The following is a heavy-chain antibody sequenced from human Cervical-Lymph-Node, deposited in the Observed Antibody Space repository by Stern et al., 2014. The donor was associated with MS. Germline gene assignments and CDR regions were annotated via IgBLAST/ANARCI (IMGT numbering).Heavy chain of an antibody. CDR2: NLPNDGK. Sequence: QVTLKESGPVLVKPTETLTLTCTVSGFSLTNPRLGVGWIRQPPGKALEWLCHNLPNDGKSYNTSLESRLTISQDTSKSQVVLTMTNMDPVDTATYHCVRIGSGDYYGSPYFDYWGQGTLVTVSS. V-gene: IGHV2-26*01. CDR3: VRIGSGDYYGSPYFDY. CDR1: GFSLTNPRLG. J-gene: IGHJ4*02. D-gene: IGHD1-26*01.